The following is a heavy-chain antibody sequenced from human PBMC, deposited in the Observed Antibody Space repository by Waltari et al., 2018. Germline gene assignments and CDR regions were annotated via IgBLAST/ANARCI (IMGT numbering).Heavy chain of an antibody. J-gene: IGHJ5*02. CDR1: GGSISSHY. Sequence: QVQLQELGPGLVKPSETLSLTCTVSGGSISSHYWSWIRQPPGKGLEWIGYIYYSGSTNYNPPRKSRVTISVDTSKNQFSRMLSSLTAADTAVYDCARSYYSNGDWFDPWGQGTLVTVSS. D-gene: IGHD4-4*01. V-gene: IGHV4-59*11. CDR3: ARSYYSNGDWFDP. CDR2: IYYSGST.